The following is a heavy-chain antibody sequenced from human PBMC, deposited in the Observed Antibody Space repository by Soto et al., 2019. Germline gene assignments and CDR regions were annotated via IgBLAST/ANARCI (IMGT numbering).Heavy chain of an antibody. CDR3: ANRPQGPGEYQQPVDY. Sequence: PGGSLRLSCAASGFTFSSYAMSWVRQAPGKGLEWVSAISGSGGSTYYADSVKGRFTISRDNSKNTLYLQMNSLRAEDTAVYYCANRPQGPGEYQQPVDYWGQGTLVTVSS. CDR2: ISGSGGST. D-gene: IGHD2-2*01. V-gene: IGHV3-23*01. J-gene: IGHJ4*02. CDR1: GFTFSSYA.